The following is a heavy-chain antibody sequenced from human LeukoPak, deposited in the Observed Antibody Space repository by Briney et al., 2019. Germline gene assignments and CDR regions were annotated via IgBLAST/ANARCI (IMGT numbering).Heavy chain of an antibody. V-gene: IGHV1-69*06. CDR3: ATALPGSQLEVVVATIDAFDI. CDR1: GGTFSSYA. Sequence: GASVKVSCKASGGTFSSYAISWVRQAPGQGLEWMGGIIPIFGTANYAQKFQGRVTMTEDTSTDTAYMELSSLRSEDTAVYYCATALPGSQLEVVVATIDAFDIWGQGTMVTVSS. D-gene: IGHD2-15*01. J-gene: IGHJ3*02. CDR2: IIPIFGTA.